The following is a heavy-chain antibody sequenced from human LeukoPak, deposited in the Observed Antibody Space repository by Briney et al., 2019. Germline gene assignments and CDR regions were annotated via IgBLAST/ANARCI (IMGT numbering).Heavy chain of an antibody. V-gene: IGHV4-39*07. CDR1: GASMSNYY. Sequence: SETLSLTCNVSGASMSNYYWVWIRQPPGKGLEWIGSIYHSGTTYSGSTYYNPSLKSRVTISVDTSKNQFSLKLSSVTAADTAVYYCARCQGSSSSRYYYYYMDVWGKGTTVTVSS. CDR2: IYHSGTTYSGST. D-gene: IGHD6-6*01. CDR3: ARCQGSSSSRYYYYYMDV. J-gene: IGHJ6*03.